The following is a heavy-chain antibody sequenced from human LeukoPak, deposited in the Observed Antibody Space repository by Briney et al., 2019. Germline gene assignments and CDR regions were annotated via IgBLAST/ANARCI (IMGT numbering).Heavy chain of an antibody. Sequence: GRSLRLSCAASGFTFTGYAMHWVRQAPGEGLEWVAVISYDGSNKYYADSVKGRLTVSRDNSKNTLYLQMNSLRAEDTAVYYCARDLGEVAYCSGGTCPFDYWGQGTLVTVSS. CDR1: GFTFTGYA. CDR2: ISYDGSNK. CDR3: ARDLGEVAYCSGGTCPFDY. J-gene: IGHJ4*02. V-gene: IGHV3-30-3*01. D-gene: IGHD2-15*01.